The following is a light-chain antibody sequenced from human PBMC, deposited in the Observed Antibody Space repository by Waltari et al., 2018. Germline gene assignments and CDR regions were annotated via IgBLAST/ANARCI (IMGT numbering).Light chain of an antibody. V-gene: IGKV3-20*01. J-gene: IGKJ1*01. Sequence: EIVLTQSPGTLSLCPGERATLSCRASQSVSRSLAWYQQKPGQAPRLLIYGASSRATGVPDRFSGSGAGTDFSLTISRLEQEDFAVYYCQHYVRLPGTFGQ. CDR2: GAS. CDR1: QSVSRS. CDR3: QHYVRLPGT.